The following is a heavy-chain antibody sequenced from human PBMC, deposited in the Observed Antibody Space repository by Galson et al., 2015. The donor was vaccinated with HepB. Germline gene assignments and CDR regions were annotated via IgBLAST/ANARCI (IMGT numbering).Heavy chain of an antibody. V-gene: IGHV4-4*02. D-gene: IGHD1-1*01. CDR1: GGSISSSNW. CDR3: ARERPGAPFDY. Sequence: SETLSLTCAVSGGSISSSNWWSWVRQPPGKGLEWIGEIYHSGSTNYNPSLKSRVTISVDTSKNQFSLKLSSVTAADTAVYYCARERPGAPFDYWGQGTLVTVSS. CDR2: IYHSGST. J-gene: IGHJ4*02.